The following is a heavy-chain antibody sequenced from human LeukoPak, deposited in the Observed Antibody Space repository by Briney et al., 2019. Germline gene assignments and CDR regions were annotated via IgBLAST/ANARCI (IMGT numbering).Heavy chain of an antibody. V-gene: IGHV1-2*02. CDR3: ARDLTQGLNWFDP. Sequence: ASVKVSCKASGYTFTSYAIHWVRQAPGQGLEWMGWINPNSGGTNYAQKFQGRVTMTRDTSISTAYMELSRLRSDDTAVYYCARDLTQGLNWFDPWGQGTLVTVSS. J-gene: IGHJ5*02. CDR2: INPNSGGT. CDR1: GYTFTSYA.